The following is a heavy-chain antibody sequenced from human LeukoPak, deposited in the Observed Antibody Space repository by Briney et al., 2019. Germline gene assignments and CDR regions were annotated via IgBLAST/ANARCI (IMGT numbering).Heavy chain of an antibody. Sequence: SETLSLTCTVSGASISSYYWSWIRQPPGMGLEWIGYIYYSGSTRYNPSLKSRVTISVDTSKNQFSLKLSSVTAADTAVYYCARVGILRFPSNWFDPWGQGTLVTVSS. CDR3: ARVGILRFPSNWFDP. CDR1: GASISSYY. D-gene: IGHD3-3*01. J-gene: IGHJ5*02. V-gene: IGHV4-59*01. CDR2: IYYSGST.